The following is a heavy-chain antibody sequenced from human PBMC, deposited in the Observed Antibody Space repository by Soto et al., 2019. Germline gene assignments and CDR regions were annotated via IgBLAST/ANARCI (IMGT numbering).Heavy chain of an antibody. CDR2: IYSGDNT. CDR1: GFTVSSNS. Sequence: EVQLVESGGGLVQPGGSLRLSCAASGFTVSSNSMSWVRQAPGKGLEWVAVIYSGDNTYYADSVKGRFTISRHDSKNTLYLQMNSLRAEDTAVYYCARHPRTYDFDPWGQGTLVTVSS. J-gene: IGHJ5*02. CDR3: ARHPRTYDFDP. V-gene: IGHV3-53*04. D-gene: IGHD3-3*01.